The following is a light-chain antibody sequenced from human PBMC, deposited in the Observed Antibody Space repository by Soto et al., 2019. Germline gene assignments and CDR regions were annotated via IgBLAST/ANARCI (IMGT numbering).Light chain of an antibody. CDR3: QQYGSSPRT. J-gene: IGKJ1*01. CDR2: GAS. CDR1: QSVSSSY. V-gene: IGKV3-20*01. Sequence: EVVLTQSTGTLSLSPGERATLSCRASQSVSSSYLAWYQQKPGQAPRLLIYGASSRATGIPDRFSGSGSGTDFTLTISRLEPEDFAVYYCQQYGSSPRTFAQGAK.